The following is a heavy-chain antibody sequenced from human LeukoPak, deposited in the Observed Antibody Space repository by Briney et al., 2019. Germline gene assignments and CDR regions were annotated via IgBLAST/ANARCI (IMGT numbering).Heavy chain of an antibody. V-gene: IGHV3-30*07. J-gene: IGHJ5*02. Sequence: VRSLRLSCAASGFTFSTYSLHWVRQAPGKGLEAVATISFDGSRQYYADTVKGRFTISRDNSKDTLYLQMSSLRAEDTAVYYCATDGAGFDTWGQGVLVTVSS. CDR1: GFTFSTYS. CDR3: ATDGAGFDT. CDR2: ISFDGSRQ.